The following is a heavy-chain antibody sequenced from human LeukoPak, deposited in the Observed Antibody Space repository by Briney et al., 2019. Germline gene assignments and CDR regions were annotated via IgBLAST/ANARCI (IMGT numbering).Heavy chain of an antibody. CDR1: GGSISSTSYY. CDR2: MYYSGST. CDR3: ARRGSGYSGWFDP. V-gene: IGHV4-39*01. D-gene: IGHD3-22*01. J-gene: IGHJ5*02. Sequence: PSETLCLTCTASGGSISSTSYYWVWIRQPPGKGLDCIGSMYYSGSTYYNPPLKSRVTISVDTSKNQFSLKLSSVTATDTAVYYCARRGSGYSGWFDPWGQGTLVTVSS.